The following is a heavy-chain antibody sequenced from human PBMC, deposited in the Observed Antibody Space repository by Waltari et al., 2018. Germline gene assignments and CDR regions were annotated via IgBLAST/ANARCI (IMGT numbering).Heavy chain of an antibody. CDR3: ARGSGYYFRREAHHLDY. CDR1: GGSFSGCY. Sequence: QVQLQQWGAGLLTPSETLSLTCAVSGGSFSGCYWSWIRKPLRKGLEWIGEINHSGSTNYNPSLKSRVTISVDTSKNQFSLKLSSVTAADTAVYYCARGSGYYFRREAHHLDYWGQGTLVTVSS. J-gene: IGHJ4*02. V-gene: IGHV4-34*01. CDR2: INHSGST. D-gene: IGHD3-22*01.